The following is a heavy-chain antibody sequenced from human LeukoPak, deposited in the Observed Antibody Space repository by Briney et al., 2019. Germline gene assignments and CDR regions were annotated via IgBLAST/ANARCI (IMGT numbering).Heavy chain of an antibody. CDR2: IIPIFGTA. Sequence: SVKVSCKASGGAFSSYAISWVRQAPGQGLEWMGGIIPIFGTANYAQKFQGRVTITADESTSTAYMELSSLRSEDTAVYYCARGRGGDGYNYFDYWGQGTLVTVSS. D-gene: IGHD5-24*01. J-gene: IGHJ4*02. V-gene: IGHV1-69*01. CDR3: ARGRGGDGYNYFDY. CDR1: GGAFSSYA.